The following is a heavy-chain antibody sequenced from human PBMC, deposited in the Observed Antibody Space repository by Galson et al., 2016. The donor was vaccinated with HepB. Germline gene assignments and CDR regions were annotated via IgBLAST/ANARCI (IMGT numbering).Heavy chain of an antibody. J-gene: IGHJ5*02. V-gene: IGHV3-30*03. CDR1: GFNFNDAW. Sequence: SLRLSCATSGFNFNDAWLSWVRQAPGKGLEWVAVISNDGSKRYYADSVKGRFTISRDNSKNTLYLQMNSLRAEDTAVYYCARGARDMPRYSSGYRFGWFDPWGQGTLVTVSS. CDR2: ISNDGSKR. D-gene: IGHD5-18*01. CDR3: ARGARDMPRYSSGYRFGWFDP.